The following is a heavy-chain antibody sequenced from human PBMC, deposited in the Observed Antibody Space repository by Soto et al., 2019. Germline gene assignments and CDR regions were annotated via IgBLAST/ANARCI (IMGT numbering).Heavy chain of an antibody. CDR2: ILYSGST. J-gene: IGHJ6*02. D-gene: IGHD6-13*01. CDR3: ARGSPPSKYGLDV. Sequence: SLTCTVSGGSISYYYWNWIRQSPGKGLEWIGYILYSGSTHYNPSLKSRVTISIDTSKNQFSLRLTSVTAADTAVYFCARGSPPSKYGLDVWGQGTTVTVSS. CDR1: GGSISYYY. V-gene: IGHV4-59*01.